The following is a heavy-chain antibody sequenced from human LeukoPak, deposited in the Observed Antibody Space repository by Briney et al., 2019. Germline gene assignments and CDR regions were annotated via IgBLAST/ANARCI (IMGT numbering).Heavy chain of an antibody. V-gene: IGHV3-74*01. CDR3: PRYNWNSAPFDY. CDR2: INSDGSST. Sequence: GGSLRLSCAASGFTFSTYWMHWARQAPGKGLVWVSRINSDGSSTSYADSVKGRFTISRDNAKNTLYLQMNSLRAEDTAVYYCPRYNWNSAPFDYWGQGTLVTVSS. D-gene: IGHD1-7*01. J-gene: IGHJ4*02. CDR1: GFTFSTYW.